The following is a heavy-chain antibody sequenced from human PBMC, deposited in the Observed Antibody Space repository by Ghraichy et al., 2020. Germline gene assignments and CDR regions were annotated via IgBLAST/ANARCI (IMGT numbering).Heavy chain of an antibody. CDR2: INPSGGST. J-gene: IGHJ6*02. Sequence: ASVKVSCKASGYTFTSYYMHWVRQAPGQGLEWMGIINPSGGSTSYAQKFQGRVTMTRDTSTSTVYMELSSLRSEDTAVYYCASKEEPPEYYDFWSGSNYYYYGMDVWGQGTTVTVSS. V-gene: IGHV1-46*01. CDR1: GYTFTSYY. CDR3: ASKEEPPEYYDFWSGSNYYYYGMDV. D-gene: IGHD3-3*01.